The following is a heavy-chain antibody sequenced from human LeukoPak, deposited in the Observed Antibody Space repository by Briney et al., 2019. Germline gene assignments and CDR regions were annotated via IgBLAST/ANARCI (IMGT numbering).Heavy chain of an antibody. D-gene: IGHD4-17*01. Sequence: SETLSLTCAVYGGSFSGYYWSWIRQPPGKGLEWIGEINHSGGTNYNPSLKSRVTISVNTSKNQFSLKLSSVTAADTAVYYCARGYGNFDYWGQGTLVTVSS. CDR1: GGSFSGYY. J-gene: IGHJ4*02. V-gene: IGHV4-34*01. CDR3: ARGYGNFDY. CDR2: INHSGGT.